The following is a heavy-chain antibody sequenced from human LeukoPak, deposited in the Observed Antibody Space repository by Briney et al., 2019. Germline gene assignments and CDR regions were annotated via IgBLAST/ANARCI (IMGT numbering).Heavy chain of an antibody. J-gene: IGHJ4*02. CDR3: ARAAAAHFDY. Sequence: SETLSLTCAVYGGSFSGYYWSWIRQPPGEGLEWIGEINHSGSTNYNPSLKSRVTISVDTSKNQFSLKLSSVTAADTAVYYCARAAAAHFDYWGQGTLVTVSS. CDR2: INHSGST. V-gene: IGHV4-34*01. D-gene: IGHD2-2*01. CDR1: GGSFSGYY.